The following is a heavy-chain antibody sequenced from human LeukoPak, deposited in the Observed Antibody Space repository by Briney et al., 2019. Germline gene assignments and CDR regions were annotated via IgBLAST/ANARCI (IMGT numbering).Heavy chain of an antibody. V-gene: IGHV1-18*01. Sequence: ASVKVSCKASGYTFTSYGISWVRQAPGQGLEWMGWISAYNGNTNYAQKLQGRVTMTTDTSTSTAYMELRSLRSDDTAVYYCASPYYIWSVYYLDAFDIWAKGQWSPSLQ. J-gene: IGHJ3*02. CDR2: ISAYNGNT. CDR1: GYTFTSYG. CDR3: ASPYYIWSVYYLDAFDI. D-gene: IGHD3-3*01.